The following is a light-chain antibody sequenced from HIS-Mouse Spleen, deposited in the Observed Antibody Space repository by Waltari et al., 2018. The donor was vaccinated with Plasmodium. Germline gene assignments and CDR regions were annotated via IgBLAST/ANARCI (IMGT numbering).Light chain of an antibody. Sequence: SYELTQPPSVSVSPGQTARITCSGDALTKKYAYWYHQNACQAPVLVSYEDSKRPSGIPERFSGSSSGTMATLTISGAQVEDEADYYCYSTDSSGNHRVFGGGTKLTVL. CDR1: ALTKKY. CDR2: EDS. J-gene: IGLJ3*02. V-gene: IGLV3-10*01. CDR3: YSTDSSGNHRV.